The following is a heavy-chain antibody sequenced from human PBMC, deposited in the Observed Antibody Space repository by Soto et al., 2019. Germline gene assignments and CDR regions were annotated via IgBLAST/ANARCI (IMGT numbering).Heavy chain of an antibody. J-gene: IGHJ6*02. CDR3: ATPLPGIAAAGTLDYYYYYGMDV. CDR1: GGSISSSSYY. Sequence: PSETLSLTCTVSGGSISSSSYYWGWIRQPPGKGLERIGSIYYSGSTYYNPSLKSRVTISVDTSKNQFSLKLSSVTAADTAVYYCATPLPGIAAAGTLDYYYYYGMDVWGQGTTVTVSS. CDR2: IYYSGST. V-gene: IGHV4-39*01. D-gene: IGHD6-13*01.